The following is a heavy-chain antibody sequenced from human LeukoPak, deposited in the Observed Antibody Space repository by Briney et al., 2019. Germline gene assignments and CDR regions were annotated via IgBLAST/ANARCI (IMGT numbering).Heavy chain of an antibody. CDR1: GGSISSSSYY. J-gene: IGHJ6*02. D-gene: IGHD3-10*01. CDR3: ASGVSANGDRNYYAMDV. CDR2: IYYSGNT. Sequence: SETLSLTCTVSGGSISSSSYYWGWIRQPPGKGLVWIGRIYYSGNTYYNPPLKSRATISVDTSKNQFALKLSAVPAADTAVYYCASGVSANGDRNYYAMDVWGQGTTVTVPS. V-gene: IGHV4-39*01.